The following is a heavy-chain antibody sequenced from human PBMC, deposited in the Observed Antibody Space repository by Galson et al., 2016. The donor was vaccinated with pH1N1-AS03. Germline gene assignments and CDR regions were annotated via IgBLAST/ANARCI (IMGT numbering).Heavy chain of an antibody. V-gene: IGHV3-7*01. CDR2: INPDGSDK. CDR1: GFTFSNYW. Sequence: SLRLSCAASGFTFSNYWMAWVRQAPGKGLEWVAMINPDGSDKSYVDSVKGRLTISRDNAENSLFLQMNYLRAEDTALFSCAIDAACPRSYWGQGTQVTVSS. CDR3: AIDAACPRSY. J-gene: IGHJ4*02. D-gene: IGHD3-10*02.